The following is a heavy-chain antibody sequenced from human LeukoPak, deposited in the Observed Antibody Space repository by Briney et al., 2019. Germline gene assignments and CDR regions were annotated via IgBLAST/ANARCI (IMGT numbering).Heavy chain of an antibody. Sequence: GGSLRLSCAASGFTFDDYGMTWVRQPPGKGLEWVSGIDWNGGSTRYADSVKGRFTISRDNAKNSLYLQMDSLRAEGTALYYCARALRVGSSGYYYFDYWGQGTLVTVSS. V-gene: IGHV3-20*04. CDR3: ARALRVGSSGYYYFDY. J-gene: IGHJ4*02. CDR1: GFTFDDYG. D-gene: IGHD6-25*01. CDR2: IDWNGGST.